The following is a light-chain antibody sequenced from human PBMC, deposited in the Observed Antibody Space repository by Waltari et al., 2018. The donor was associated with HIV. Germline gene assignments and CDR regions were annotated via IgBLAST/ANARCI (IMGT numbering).Light chain of an antibody. J-gene: IGKJ5*01. Sequence: DIVMTQSPLCLSVTPGEPASISCRSSQSLLHSNGYKYLDWYLQKPGQSPQLLIYLGSTRASGVPDRFSGTGSGTNFTLQISRVGAEDVGVYYCMQALQTPITFGQGTRLEIE. V-gene: IGKV2-28*01. CDR3: MQALQTPIT. CDR1: QSLLHSNGYKY. CDR2: LGS.